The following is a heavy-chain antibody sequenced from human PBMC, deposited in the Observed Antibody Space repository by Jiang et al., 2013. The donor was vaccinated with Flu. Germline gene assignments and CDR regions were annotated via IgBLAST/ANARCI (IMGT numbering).Heavy chain of an antibody. CDR3: ARENRNAFDF. J-gene: IGHJ3*01. Sequence: QTLSLTCAISGDSVSSDSTAWNWIRQSPSRGLEWLGRTYYRSNFFVDYAVSVKSRIVITPDTSKNQFSLQLNSVTPDDTAVYYCARENRNAFDFWGQGTRVTVSS. V-gene: IGHV6-1*01. CDR1: GDSVSSDSTA. CDR2: TYYRSNFFV.